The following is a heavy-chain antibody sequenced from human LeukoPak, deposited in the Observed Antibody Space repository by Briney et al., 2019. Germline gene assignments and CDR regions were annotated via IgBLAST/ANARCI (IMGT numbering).Heavy chain of an antibody. D-gene: IGHD3-16*01. CDR2: ISPSSSTI. V-gene: IGHV3-48*04. Sequence: PGGSLRLSCAASGFTFNSYSMNWIRQAPGEGLEWVSYISPSSSTIYYADSVKGRFTISRDNAKNSLYLQMNSLRAEDTAVYYCARDGPWGEFSDYWGQGTLVTVSS. J-gene: IGHJ4*02. CDR3: ARDGPWGEFSDY. CDR1: GFTFNSYS.